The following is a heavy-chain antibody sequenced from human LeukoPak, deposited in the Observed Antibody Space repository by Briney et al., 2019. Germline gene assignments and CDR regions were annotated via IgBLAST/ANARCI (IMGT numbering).Heavy chain of an antibody. D-gene: IGHD4-17*01. Sequence: TGGSLRLSCAASGFTFSSYAMSWVRQAPGKGLEWVSAISGSGGSTYYADSVKGRFTISRDNSKNTLYLQMNSLRAEDTAVYYCAKDWAYYGDALNWGQGTLVTVSS. J-gene: IGHJ4*02. CDR1: GFTFSSYA. CDR2: ISGSGGST. V-gene: IGHV3-23*01. CDR3: AKDWAYYGDALN.